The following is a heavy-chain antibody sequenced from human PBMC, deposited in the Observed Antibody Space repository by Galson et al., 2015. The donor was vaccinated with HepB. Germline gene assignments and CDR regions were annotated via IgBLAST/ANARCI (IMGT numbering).Heavy chain of an antibody. CDR2: INPSGGST. CDR1: GYTFTSYY. J-gene: IGHJ4*02. Sequence: SVKVSCKASGYTFTSYYMHWVRQAPGQGLEWMGIINPSGGSTSYAQKFQGRVTMTRDTSTSTVYMELSSLRSEDTAVYYCARDYSGDYDYPMYYFDYWGQGTLVTVSS. D-gene: IGHD4-17*01. V-gene: IGHV1-46*01. CDR3: ARDYSGDYDYPMYYFDY.